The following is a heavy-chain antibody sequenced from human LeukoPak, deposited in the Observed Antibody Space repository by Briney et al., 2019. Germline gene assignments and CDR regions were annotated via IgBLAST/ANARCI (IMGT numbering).Heavy chain of an antibody. CDR2: IYTTGNT. CDR1: GGSISSYY. CDR3: ARERYGYYFDY. D-gene: IGHD5-18*01. V-gene: IGHV4-4*07. J-gene: IGHJ4*02. Sequence: SETLSLTCTVSGGSISSYYWNWIRQPAGKGLEWIGHIYTTGNTNYNPSLKSRVTMSVDTSKNQFSLKLSSVTAADTAVYYCARERYGYYFDYWGQGTLVTVSS.